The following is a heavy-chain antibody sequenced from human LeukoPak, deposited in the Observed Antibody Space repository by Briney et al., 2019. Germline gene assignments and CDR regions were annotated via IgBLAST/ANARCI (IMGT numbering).Heavy chain of an antibody. CDR2: INHSGST. V-gene: IGHV4-39*07. J-gene: IGHJ4*02. CDR3: ARALILYYDSSGLPPIYPPDY. Sequence: PSETLSLTCTVSGGSISSSSYYWGWIRQPPGKGLEWIGEINHSGSTNYNPSLKSRVTISVDTSKNQFSLKLSSVTAADTAVYYCARALILYYDSSGLPPIYPPDYWGQGTLVTVSS. CDR1: GGSISSSSYY. D-gene: IGHD3-22*01.